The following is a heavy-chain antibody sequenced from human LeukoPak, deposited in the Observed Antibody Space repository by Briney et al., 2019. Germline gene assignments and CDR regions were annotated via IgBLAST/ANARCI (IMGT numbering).Heavy chain of an antibody. D-gene: IGHD6-13*01. Sequence: SETLSLTCTVSGGSISGYFWSWIRQPPGKGLEWIGYIYYSGSSGSSHYNPSLRSRVTISVDTSKNQFSLKLSSVTAADTAVYYCARDISSSSWFSNWFDPWGQGTLVTVSS. CDR2: IYYSGSSGSS. CDR1: GGSISGYF. V-gene: IGHV4-59*01. CDR3: ARDISSSSWFSNWFDP. J-gene: IGHJ5*02.